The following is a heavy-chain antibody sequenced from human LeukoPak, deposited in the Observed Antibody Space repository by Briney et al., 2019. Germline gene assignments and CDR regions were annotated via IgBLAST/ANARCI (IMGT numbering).Heavy chain of an antibody. CDR2: INHSGST. CDR1: GGSFSGYY. J-gene: IGHJ6*04. Sequence: SETLSLTCAVYGGSFSGYYGSWIRQPPGKGLEWIGEINHSGSTNYNPSLKSRVTISVDTSKNQFSLKLSSVTAADTAVYYCASRSYGSGSYRLGVWGKGTTVTVSS. D-gene: IGHD3-10*01. CDR3: ASRSYGSGSYRLGV. V-gene: IGHV4-34*01.